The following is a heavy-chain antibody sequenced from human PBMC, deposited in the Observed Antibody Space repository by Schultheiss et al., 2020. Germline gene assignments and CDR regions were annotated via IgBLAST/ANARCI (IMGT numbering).Heavy chain of an antibody. V-gene: IGHV1-69*13. CDR2: IIPIFGTA. J-gene: IGHJ6*02. CDR1: GYTFTSYG. D-gene: IGHD3-10*01. CDR3: ARPTGDGSGRRGRYYYYGMDV. Sequence: SVKVSCKASGYTFTSYGISWVRQAPGQGLEWMGGIIPIFGTANYAQKFQGRVTITADESTSTAYMELSSLRSEDTAVYYCARPTGDGSGRRGRYYYYGMDVWGQGTTVTVSS.